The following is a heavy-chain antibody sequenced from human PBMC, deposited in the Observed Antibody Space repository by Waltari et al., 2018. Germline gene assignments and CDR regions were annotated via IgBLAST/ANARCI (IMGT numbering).Heavy chain of an antibody. Sequence: QVQLVQSGTEVKKHGSSVTVSCTASGCTFSSYAIRWVRQAPGQGLELMGRIIPIFGTANYAQKFQGRVTITADKSTSTAYMEMSSLRSEDTTVYYCGVITFGRMDVWGQGTTVTVSS. CDR3: GVITFGRMDV. CDR2: IIPIFGTA. D-gene: IGHD3-16*01. CDR1: GCTFSSYA. V-gene: IGHV1-69*08. J-gene: IGHJ6*02.